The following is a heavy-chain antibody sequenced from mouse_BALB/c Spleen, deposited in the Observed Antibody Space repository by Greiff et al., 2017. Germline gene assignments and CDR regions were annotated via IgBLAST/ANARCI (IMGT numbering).Heavy chain of an antibody. D-gene: IGHD3-3*01. CDR3: ARRGWDWYFDV. Sequence: QVQLQQPGAELVKPGTSVKLSCKASGYNFTSYWINWVKLRPGQGLEWIGDIYPGSGSTNYNEKFKSKATLTVDTSSSTAYMQLSSLASEDSALYYCARRGWDWYFDVWGAGTTVTVSS. V-gene: IGHV1-55*01. CDR2: IYPGSGST. J-gene: IGHJ1*01. CDR1: GYNFTSYW.